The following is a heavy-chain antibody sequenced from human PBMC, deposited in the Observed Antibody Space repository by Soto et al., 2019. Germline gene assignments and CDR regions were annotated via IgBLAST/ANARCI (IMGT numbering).Heavy chain of an antibody. CDR3: ARGVMITFGGVIVGFGY. CDR2: IYYSGST. D-gene: IGHD3-16*02. Sequence: QVQLQESGPGLVKPSQTLSLTCTVSGGSISSGDYYWSWIRQPPGKGLEWIGYIYYSGSTYYNPSLKSRVTISVDTSKNQFSLKLSSVTAADTAVYYCARGVMITFGGVIVGFGYWGQGTLVTVSS. V-gene: IGHV4-30-4*01. CDR1: GGSISSGDYY. J-gene: IGHJ4*02.